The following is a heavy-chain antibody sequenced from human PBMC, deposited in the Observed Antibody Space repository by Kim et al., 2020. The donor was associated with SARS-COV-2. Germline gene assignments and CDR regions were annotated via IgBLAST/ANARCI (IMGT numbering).Heavy chain of an antibody. V-gene: IGHV3-23*01. CDR2: ISGSGGST. Sequence: GGSLRLSCAASGFTFSSYAMSWVSQAPGKGLEWVSVISGSGGSTYYADSVKGRFIISRDNSKNTLFLQMNSLRAEDTAVYYCGKRSTVRGAFDIWGQGTMVTVSS. CDR1: GFTFSSYA. J-gene: IGHJ3*02. CDR3: GKRSTVRGAFDI. D-gene: IGHD4-17*01.